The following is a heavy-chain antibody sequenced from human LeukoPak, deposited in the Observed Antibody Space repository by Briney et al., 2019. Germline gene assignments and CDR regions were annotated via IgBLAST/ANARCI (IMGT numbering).Heavy chain of an antibody. J-gene: IGHJ4*02. V-gene: IGHV3-30-3*01. CDR3: ARGGYCSSTSCIWAFDY. CDR2: ISYDGSNK. Sequence: GGSLRLSCAASGFTFSSYAMHWVRQAPGKGLERVAVISYDGSNKYYADSVKGRFTISRDNSKNTLYLQMSSLRAEDTAVYYCARGGYCSSTSCIWAFDYWGQGTLVTVSS. CDR1: GFTFSSYA. D-gene: IGHD2-2*01.